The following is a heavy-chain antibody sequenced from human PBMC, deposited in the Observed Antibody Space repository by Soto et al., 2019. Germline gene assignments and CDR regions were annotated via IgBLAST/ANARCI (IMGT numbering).Heavy chain of an antibody. D-gene: IGHD1-26*01. J-gene: IGHJ4*02. CDR2: ISWDGGST. Sequence: EVQLVESGGVVVQPGGSLRLSCAASGFTFDDYTMHWVRQAPGKGLEWVSLISWDGGSTYYADSVKGRFTISRDNSKNSLYLQMNSVRTDDTALYYCAKPRALGGSYPWSFDYWGQGTLVAVSS. CDR3: AKPRALGGSYPWSFDY. V-gene: IGHV3-43*01. CDR1: GFTFDDYT.